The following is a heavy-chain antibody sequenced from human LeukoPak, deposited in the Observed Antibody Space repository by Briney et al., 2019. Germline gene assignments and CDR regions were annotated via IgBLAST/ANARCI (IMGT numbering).Heavy chain of an antibody. CDR1: GFTFSDYS. V-gene: IGHV3-48*04. CDR2: IGSNISAM. D-gene: IGHD3-22*01. CDR3: ARSFYYYDSDY. Sequence: GGSLRLSCAASGFTFSDYSMNWVRQAPGEGLEWVSYIGSNISAMYYADSVRGRFTISRDNAKSSLYLQMNSLRAEDTAVYYCARSFYYYDSDYWGQGTLVTVSS. J-gene: IGHJ4*02.